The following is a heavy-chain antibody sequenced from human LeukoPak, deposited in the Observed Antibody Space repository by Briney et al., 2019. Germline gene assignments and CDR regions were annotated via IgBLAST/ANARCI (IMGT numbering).Heavy chain of an antibody. J-gene: IGHJ5*02. CDR1: GYTFTGYY. V-gene: IGHV1-2*02. D-gene: IGHD2-15*01. CDR2: INPNSGGT. Sequence: ASVKVSCRTSGYTFTGYYIHWVRQAPGPGLEWMGWINPNSGGTNYAQSFQGRVTMTRDTSSSTAHMELSRLRSDDTAVYYCARGDCSVSGCHGGNWFDPWGQGTLVTVSS. CDR3: ARGDCSVSGCHGGNWFDP.